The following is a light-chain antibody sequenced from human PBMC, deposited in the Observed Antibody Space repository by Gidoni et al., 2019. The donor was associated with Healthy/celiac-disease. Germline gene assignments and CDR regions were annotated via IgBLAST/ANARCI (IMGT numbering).Light chain of an antibody. CDR3: QQFNSYPQPLP. CDR1: QGISSD. Sequence: AIQLTQSPSSLSASVGDRVTITCRASQGISSDLAWYQQKPGKAPKLLIYDASSLESGVPSMFSCSGSGTDFPLTISSLQPEVFATYYCQQFNSYPQPLPFAGGTKVEIQ. J-gene: IGKJ4*01. CDR2: DAS. V-gene: IGKV1-13*02.